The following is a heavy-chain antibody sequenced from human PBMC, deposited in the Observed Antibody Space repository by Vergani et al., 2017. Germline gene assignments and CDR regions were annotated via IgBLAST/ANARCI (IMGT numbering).Heavy chain of an antibody. V-gene: IGHV3-9*01. CDR2: ISWNSGSI. J-gene: IGHJ4*02. CDR3: AKDGENDSSGYYGY. D-gene: IGHD3-22*01. Sequence: EVQLVESGGGLVQPGRSLRLSCAASGFTFDDYAMHWVRQAPGKGLEWVSGISWNSGSIGYADSVKGRFTISRDNAKNSLYLQMNSLRAEDTAVYYCAKDGENDSSGYYGYWGQGTLVTVSS. CDR1: GFTFDDYA.